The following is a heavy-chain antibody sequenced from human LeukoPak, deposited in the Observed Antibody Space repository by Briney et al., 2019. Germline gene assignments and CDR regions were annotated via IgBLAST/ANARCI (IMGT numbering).Heavy chain of an antibody. Sequence: SETLSLTCTVSGGSISSYYWSWIRQPPGKGLEWIGYIYYSGSTNYNPSLKSRVTISVDTSKNQFSLKLSSVTAADTAVYYCARGGPVAGTHKYFQHWGQGTLVTVSS. CDR2: IYYSGST. CDR1: GGSISSYY. D-gene: IGHD6-19*01. V-gene: IGHV4-59*01. CDR3: ARGGPVAGTHKYFQH. J-gene: IGHJ1*01.